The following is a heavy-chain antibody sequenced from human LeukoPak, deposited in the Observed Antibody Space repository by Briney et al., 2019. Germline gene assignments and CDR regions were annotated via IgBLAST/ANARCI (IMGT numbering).Heavy chain of an antibody. CDR3: AKVGGYNWNDGWFDP. CDR1: GFTFSSYG. V-gene: IGHV3-23*01. D-gene: IGHD1-1*01. CDR2: ISGSGGST. Sequence: GGSLRLSCAASGFTFSSYGMSWVRQAPGKGLERVSAISGSGGSTYYADSVKGRFTISRDNSKNTLYLQMNSLRAEDTAVYYCAKVGGYNWNDGWFDPWGQGTLVTVSS. J-gene: IGHJ5*02.